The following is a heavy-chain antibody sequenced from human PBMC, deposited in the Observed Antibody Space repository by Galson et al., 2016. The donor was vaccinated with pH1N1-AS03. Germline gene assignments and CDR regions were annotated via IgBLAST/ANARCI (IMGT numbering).Heavy chain of an antibody. CDR1: GGSINSYY. D-gene: IGHD1-1*01. Sequence: SETLSLTCSVSGGSINSYYWNWIRQPPGKGLEWIGYIYQTGSTKYNPSLKSRVTISVDTSKTQFSLKLNSVTAADAAVYYCARAEFRNDEGAFDIWGQGTIVTVSS. CDR2: IYQTGST. J-gene: IGHJ3*02. V-gene: IGHV4-59*08. CDR3: ARAEFRNDEGAFDI.